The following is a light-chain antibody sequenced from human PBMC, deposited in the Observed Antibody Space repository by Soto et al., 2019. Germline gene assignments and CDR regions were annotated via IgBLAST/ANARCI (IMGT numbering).Light chain of an antibody. J-gene: IGKJ4*01. Sequence: DIVMTHSPLSLPVTPGEPASISCRSSQSLLHSNGYDYLDWYLQKPGQSPRLLIYLASSRAAGVPDRFSGSGSGTDFTLKITRVEAEDVGVYYCMQTLHTPQLTFGGGTKVDIK. CDR3: MQTLHTPQLT. CDR2: LAS. V-gene: IGKV2-28*01. CDR1: QSLLHSNGYDY.